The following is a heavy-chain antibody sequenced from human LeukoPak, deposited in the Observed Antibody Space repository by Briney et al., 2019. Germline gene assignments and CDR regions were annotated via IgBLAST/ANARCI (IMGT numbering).Heavy chain of an antibody. V-gene: IGHV3-7*03. CDR2: IKQDGSDK. Sequence: PGGSLRLSCAASGFTFSDYWMSWVRQAPGKGLEWVANIKQDGSDKYYVDSVKGRFTISRDNAKNSLYLQMNSLRSEDTAVYYCARDLDNDSSGYYYSGAFDIWGQGTMVTVSS. J-gene: IGHJ3*02. D-gene: IGHD3-22*01. CDR3: ARDLDNDSSGYYYSGAFDI. CDR1: GFTFSDYW.